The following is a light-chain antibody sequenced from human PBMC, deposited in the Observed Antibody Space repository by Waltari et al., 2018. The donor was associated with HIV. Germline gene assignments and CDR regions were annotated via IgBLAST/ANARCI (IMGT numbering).Light chain of an antibody. Sequence: QPVVTQAPSLTVSPGGTVTLTCASRPGPVPIGPCPYWFQRRPGRAPKTLIYDTTNRHSWTPARFSGSLLGGKAALTLSGAQFEDEADYFCLLSFNGVVVFGGGTTLTVL. J-gene: IGLJ2*01. CDR2: DTT. CDR3: LLSFNGVVV. CDR1: PGPVPIGPC. V-gene: IGLV7-46*01.